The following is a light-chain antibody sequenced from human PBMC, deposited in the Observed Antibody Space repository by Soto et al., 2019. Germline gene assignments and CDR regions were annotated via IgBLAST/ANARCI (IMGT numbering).Light chain of an antibody. CDR2: EVN. CDR3: TSYTSSITYV. V-gene: IGLV2-14*01. Sequence: QSALTQPASVSGSPGQSITISCTGTSSDVGGYNYVSWYQQHPGKAPKFMIYEVNNRPSGVSNRFSGSKSGNTASLTISGLQAEDEADYYCTSYTSSITYVFGTGTKLTVL. J-gene: IGLJ1*01. CDR1: SSDVGGYNY.